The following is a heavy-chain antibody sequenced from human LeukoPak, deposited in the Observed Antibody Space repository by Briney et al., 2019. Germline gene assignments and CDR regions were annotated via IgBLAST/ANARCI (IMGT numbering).Heavy chain of an antibody. Sequence: EASVKVSCKASGYTFTDYYMHWVRQAPGQGVEWMGWINPNTGDTNYAQKFQGRVTMTTDTSISTAYMELNRLRSDDTAMYYCAREQHIVVLSAACDYWGQGTLVTVSS. CDR3: AREQHIVVLSAACDY. CDR1: GYTFTDYY. CDR2: INPNTGDT. J-gene: IGHJ4*02. D-gene: IGHD2-2*01. V-gene: IGHV1-2*02.